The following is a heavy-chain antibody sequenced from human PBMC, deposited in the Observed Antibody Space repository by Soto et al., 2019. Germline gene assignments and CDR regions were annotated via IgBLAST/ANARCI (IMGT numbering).Heavy chain of an antibody. D-gene: IGHD3-3*01. J-gene: IGHJ6*02. Sequence: SETLSLTCPVSGGSISSYYLSWTRQPSGKGLEWIGYIYYSGSTNYNPSLKSRVTISVDTSKNQFSLKLSSVTAADTAVYYCARDPGFWSGYYTGYYYGMDVWGQGTTVTVSS. CDR1: GGSISSYY. V-gene: IGHV4-59*01. CDR2: IYYSGST. CDR3: ARDPGFWSGYYTGYYYGMDV.